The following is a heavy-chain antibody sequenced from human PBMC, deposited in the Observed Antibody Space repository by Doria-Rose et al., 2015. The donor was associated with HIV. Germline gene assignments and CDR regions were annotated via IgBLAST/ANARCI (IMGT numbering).Heavy chain of an antibody. V-gene: IGHV4-59*01. CDR3: ARVLSGTYDY. CDR2: IFYTGST. Sequence: QVQLQEPGPGLVKPSETLSLTCSVSGGSISHYYWSWIRQPPGKGLEYIGDIFYTGSTNYSPSLKSRVYISIDTSKNKFSLRLSSVTAADTAVYYCARVLSGTYDYWGQGTLVTVSS. CDR1: GGSISHYY. D-gene: IGHD1-26*01. J-gene: IGHJ4*02.